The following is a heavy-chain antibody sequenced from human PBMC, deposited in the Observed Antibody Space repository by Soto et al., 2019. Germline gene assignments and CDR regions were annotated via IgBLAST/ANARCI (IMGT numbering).Heavy chain of an antibody. CDR3: ARGLDSSGSLPPS. CDR1: GGSISSGGYS. Sequence: QLQLQESGSGLVKPSQTLSLTCAVSGGSISSGGYSWSWIRQPPGKGLEWIGYIYHSGSTYYNPSLKSRVTISVDGSKNQFSLKLSSVTAADTAVYYCARGLDSSGSLPPSWGQGTLVTVSS. CDR2: IYHSGST. V-gene: IGHV4-30-2*01. D-gene: IGHD3-22*01. J-gene: IGHJ1*01.